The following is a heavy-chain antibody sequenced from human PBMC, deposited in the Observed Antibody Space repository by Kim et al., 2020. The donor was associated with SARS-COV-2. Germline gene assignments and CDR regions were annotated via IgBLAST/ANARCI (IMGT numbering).Heavy chain of an antibody. D-gene: IGHD2-2*01. CDR2: IYYSVST. CDR1: GGSISSYY. V-gene: IGHV4-59*01. Sequence: SETLSLTCTVSGGSISSYYWSWIRQPPGKGLEWIGYIYYSVSTNYNPSLKSRVTISVYTSKNQFSLKLSSVTAADTAVYYCARGCSSTSCYAYYYGMEVWGQGTTVTVSS. J-gene: IGHJ6*02. CDR3: ARGCSSTSCYAYYYGMEV.